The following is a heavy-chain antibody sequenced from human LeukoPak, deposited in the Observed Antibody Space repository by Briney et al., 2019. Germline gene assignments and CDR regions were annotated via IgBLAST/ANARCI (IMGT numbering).Heavy chain of an antibody. V-gene: IGHV3-21*01. D-gene: IGHD3-22*01. CDR3: ARGEDDSSGYYSPYYFDY. CDR1: GFTFSSYW. J-gene: IGHJ4*02. CDR2: ISSSSSYI. Sequence: GGSLRLSCAASGFTFSSYWMSWVRQAPGKGLEWVSSISSSSSYIYYADSVKGRFTISRDNAKNSLYLQMNSLRAEDTAVYYCARGEDDSSGYYSPYYFDYWGQGTLVTVSS.